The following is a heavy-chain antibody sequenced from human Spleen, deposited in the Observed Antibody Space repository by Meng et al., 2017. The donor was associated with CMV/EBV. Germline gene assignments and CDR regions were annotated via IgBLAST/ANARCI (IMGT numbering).Heavy chain of an antibody. CDR2: TSYDGSGQ. CDR3: ARINWLLYAFDF. J-gene: IGHJ4*02. CDR1: GFSLRSHA. Sequence: ASGFSLRSHAMHWVRKAQAKGVGWVEDTSYDGSGQKYADCVKGRVTISRDNTKNSLFLQMNSLRADDTAVYYCARINWLLYAFDFWGQGTLVTVSS. V-gene: IGHV3-30*04. D-gene: IGHD3-9*01.